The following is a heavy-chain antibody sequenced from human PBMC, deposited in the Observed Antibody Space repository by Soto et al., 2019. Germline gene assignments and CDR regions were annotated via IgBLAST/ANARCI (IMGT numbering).Heavy chain of an antibody. CDR3: ATMGVSATALDTFDI. Sequence: GGSLRLSCAASGFTFSSYSMNWVRQTPRKGLEWISCIGSSGSHIYYADSVKGRSSISRDNANNFLYLQMNSLRAEDPALYYCATMGVSATALDTFDIWGQGTMVTVSS. CDR1: GFTFSSYS. J-gene: IGHJ3*02. V-gene: IGHV3-21*01. CDR2: IGSSGSHI. D-gene: IGHD1-1*01.